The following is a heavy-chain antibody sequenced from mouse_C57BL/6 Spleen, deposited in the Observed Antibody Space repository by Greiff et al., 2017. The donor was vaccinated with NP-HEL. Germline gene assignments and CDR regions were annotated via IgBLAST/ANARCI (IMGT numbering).Heavy chain of an antibody. CDR3: ARWDYGSLDY. J-gene: IGHJ2*01. CDR2: IYPGDGDI. Sequence: QVQLKQSGPELVKPGASVKISCKASGYAFSSSWMNWVKQRPGKGLEWIGRIYPGDGDINYNGKFKGKATLTADKSSSTAYMQLSSLTSEDSAVYFCARWDYGSLDYWGQGTTLTVSS. CDR1: GYAFSSSW. D-gene: IGHD1-1*01. V-gene: IGHV1-82*01.